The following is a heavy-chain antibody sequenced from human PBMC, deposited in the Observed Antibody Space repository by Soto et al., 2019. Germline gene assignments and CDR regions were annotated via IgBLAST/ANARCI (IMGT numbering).Heavy chain of an antibody. D-gene: IGHD3-22*01. J-gene: IGHJ4*02. V-gene: IGHV1-3*01. CDR1: GYTFAKYA. CDR3: ARGERYYYDSSGYFGFDY. Sequence: ASVKGACKASGYTFAKYAMHWVRQATGQRLEWMGWINAGNGNTKYSQKFQARVTITRDTSASTAYMELSSLRSEDTAVYYCARGERYYYDSSGYFGFDYWGQGTLVTVSS. CDR2: INAGNGNT.